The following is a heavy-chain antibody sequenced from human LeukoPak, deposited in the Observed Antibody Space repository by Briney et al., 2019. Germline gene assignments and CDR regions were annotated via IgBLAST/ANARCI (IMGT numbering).Heavy chain of an antibody. Sequence: SVKVSCKASGYTFTRYGISWVRQAPGQGLEWMGWISAYNGNTNDAQKLQGRVTMTTNTSTSTAYMELRSLRSDDTAVYYCARDAAAAGTGYWFDPWGQGTLVTVSS. CDR2: ISAYNGNT. D-gene: IGHD6-13*01. CDR1: GYTFTRYG. V-gene: IGHV1-18*04. J-gene: IGHJ5*02. CDR3: ARDAAAAGTGYWFDP.